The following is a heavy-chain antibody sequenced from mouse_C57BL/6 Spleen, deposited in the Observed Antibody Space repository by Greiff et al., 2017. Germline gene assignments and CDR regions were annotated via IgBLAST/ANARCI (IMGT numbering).Heavy chain of an antibody. CDR2: IYPGDGDT. D-gene: IGHD3-1*01. CDR1: GYAFSSYW. V-gene: IGHV1-80*01. Sequence: QVQLQQPGAELVKPGASVKISCKASGYAFSSYWMNWVKQRPGKGLEWIGHIYPGDGDTHYNGKFKGKATLTADTSSSTAYMQLSSLTSEDSAGYCCASEGLGHVDVWGTGTTVTASS. J-gene: IGHJ1*03. CDR3: ASEGLGHVDV.